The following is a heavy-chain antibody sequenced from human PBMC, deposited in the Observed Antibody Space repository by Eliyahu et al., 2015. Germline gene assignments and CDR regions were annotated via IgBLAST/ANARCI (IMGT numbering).Heavy chain of an antibody. Sequence: QVQLVQSGAEVKKPGASVKVSCXASGYMFTNYDINWVRQATGQGLEWMGWMNPNSANTGYAXKFQGRVTMTRNTSISTAYMELSSLRSEDTAVYYCARVRTDYAFDIWGQGTTVTVSS. J-gene: IGHJ3*02. V-gene: IGHV1-8*01. D-gene: IGHD3-3*01. CDR2: MNPNSANT. CDR3: ARVRTDYAFDI. CDR1: GYMFTNYD.